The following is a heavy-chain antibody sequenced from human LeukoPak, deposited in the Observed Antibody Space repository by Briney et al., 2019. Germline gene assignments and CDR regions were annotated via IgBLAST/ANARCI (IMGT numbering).Heavy chain of an antibody. Sequence: SETLSLTCTVSGGSISSYYWSWIRQPPGKGLEWIGYIYYSGITNYNPSLKSRVTISVDTSKNQFSLKLSSVTAADTAVYYCARSSPRYYYYYGMDVWGQGTTVTVSS. J-gene: IGHJ6*02. CDR2: IYYSGIT. CDR1: GGSISSYY. CDR3: ARSSPRYYYYYGMDV. V-gene: IGHV4-59*08.